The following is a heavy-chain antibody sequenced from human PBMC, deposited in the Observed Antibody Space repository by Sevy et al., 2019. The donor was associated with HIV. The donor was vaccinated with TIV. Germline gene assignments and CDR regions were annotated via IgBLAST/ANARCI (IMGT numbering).Heavy chain of an antibody. J-gene: IGHJ4*02. CDR3: AREGGYSSSWYTGFDY. CDR1: GGTFSSYA. Sequence: ASVKVSCKASGGTFSSYAISWVRQAPGQGLEWMGGIIPICGTANYAQKFQGRVTITADESTSTAYMELSSLRSEDTAVYYCAREGGYSSSWYTGFDYWGQGTLVTVSS. D-gene: IGHD6-13*01. V-gene: IGHV1-69*13. CDR2: IIPICGTA.